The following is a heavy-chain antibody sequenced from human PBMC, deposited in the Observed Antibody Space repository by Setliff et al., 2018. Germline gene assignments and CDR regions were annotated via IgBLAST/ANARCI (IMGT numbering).Heavy chain of an antibody. CDR3: ARDGGGDSDAFDI. V-gene: IGHV1-2*06. Sequence: GASVKVSCKASGYTFTGYCMYWVRQAPGQGLEWMGRINPSSGATIYAQKFQGRVTMTSDTSISTAYMELGRLRSDDTAVYFCARDGGGDSDAFDIWGQGTMVTVSS. CDR2: INPSSGAT. J-gene: IGHJ3*02. CDR1: GYTFTGYC. D-gene: IGHD3-16*01.